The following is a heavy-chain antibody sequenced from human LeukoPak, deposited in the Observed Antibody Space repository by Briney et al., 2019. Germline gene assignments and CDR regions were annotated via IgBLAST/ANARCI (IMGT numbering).Heavy chain of an antibody. CDR1: GLSFGKYW. J-gene: IGHJ4*02. V-gene: IGHV3-7*01. Sequence: GGSLRLSCAASGLSFGKYWMSWVRQAPGKGLEWVAHIKQDGSQKHDVDSAKGRFTFSRDNSKNSMFLQMNSLRAEDTAVYYCARLSFYSFDYWGQGTLVTVSS. CDR2: IKQDGSQK. CDR3: ARLSFYSFDY. D-gene: IGHD2/OR15-2a*01.